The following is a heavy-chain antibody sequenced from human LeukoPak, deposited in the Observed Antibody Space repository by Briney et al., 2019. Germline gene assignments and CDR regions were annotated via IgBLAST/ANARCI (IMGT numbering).Heavy chain of an antibody. D-gene: IGHD3-22*01. CDR2: IYNSGST. Sequence: PSETLSLTCTVSGGSISSYYWSWIRQPPGKGLEWIGYIYNSGSTNYNPSLKSRVTISVDTSKNQFSLKLSSVTAADTAVYYCARQREAYYDDSSGYSFLYYFDYWGQGTLVTVSS. V-gene: IGHV4-59*08. CDR3: ARQREAYYDDSSGYSFLYYFDY. J-gene: IGHJ4*02. CDR1: GGSISSYY.